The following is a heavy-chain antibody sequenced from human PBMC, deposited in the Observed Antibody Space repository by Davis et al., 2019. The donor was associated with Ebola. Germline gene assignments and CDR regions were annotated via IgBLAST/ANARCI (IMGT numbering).Heavy chain of an antibody. J-gene: IGHJ3*02. Sequence: ASVKVSCKASGGTFIRDAINWVRQAPGQGLEWMGRINTDTGNPTYAPGFTGRFVLSLDTSVNTTYLQINNLKAEDTGVYYCATSYAFHIWGQGTMVTVSS. CDR3: ATSYAFHI. CDR2: INTDTGNP. V-gene: IGHV7-4-1*02. CDR1: GGTFIRDA.